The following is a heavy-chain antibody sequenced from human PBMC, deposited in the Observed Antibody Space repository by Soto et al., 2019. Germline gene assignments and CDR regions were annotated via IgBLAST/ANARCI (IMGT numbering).Heavy chain of an antibody. CDR3: AAHGSGTSFYFDY. V-gene: IGHV3-30-3*01. CDR1: GFSFSKYA. CDR2: ITYDGSDK. Sequence: HVQLVESGGGVVQPGRSLRLSCAASGFSFSKYAMHWVRQAPAKGLEWVAVITYDGSDKFYADSVKGRFTISRDNSKDTLYLQMNSLRPEDTAVYYCAAHGSGTSFYFDYWGQGTLVTVSS. J-gene: IGHJ4*02. D-gene: IGHD3-10*01.